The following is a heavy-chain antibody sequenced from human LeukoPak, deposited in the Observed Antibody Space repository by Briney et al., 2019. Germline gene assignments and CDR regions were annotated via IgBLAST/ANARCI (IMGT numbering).Heavy chain of an antibody. CDR1: GFTFSSYW. CDR2: IKQDGSEK. V-gene: IGHV3-7*01. Sequence: GGSLRLSCAASGFTFSSYWMSWVRQAPGKGLEWVANIKQDGSEKYYVDSVKGRFTISRDNAKNSLYLQMNSLRAEDTAVYYCARDRPRVGYCSGGSCYSYYYYGMDVWGQGTTVTVSS. J-gene: IGHJ6*02. CDR3: ARDRPRVGYCSGGSCYSYYYYGMDV. D-gene: IGHD2-15*01.